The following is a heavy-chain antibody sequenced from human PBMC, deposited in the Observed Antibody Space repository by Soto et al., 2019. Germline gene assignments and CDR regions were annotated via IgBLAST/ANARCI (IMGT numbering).Heavy chain of an antibody. J-gene: IGHJ4*02. CDR2: ITPGGGIT. V-gene: IGHV1-46*01. Sequence: QVQLVQSGAEVKKPGASVRVSCKASGYTFTTYDIHWGRQAPGLGLEWMGIITPGGGITSYAQKFKGRITMTRDTSTSTVYMELSSLRSEDTAMYYCAKVISELVPRYVDTWGQGTLVTVSS. CDR1: GYTFTTYD. D-gene: IGHD6-13*01. CDR3: AKVISELVPRYVDT.